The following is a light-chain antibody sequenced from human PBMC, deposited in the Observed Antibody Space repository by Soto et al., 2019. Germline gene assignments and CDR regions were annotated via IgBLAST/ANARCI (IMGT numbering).Light chain of an antibody. Sequence: DIVMTQSPLSLPVTPGEPASISCRSSQSLLHSNGYNYLDWYLQKPGQSPQLLIYWGSNRASGVPDRISGSGSGADFTLKISRVEDEDVGVYYCMQGLRTPITFGQGTRL. J-gene: IGKJ5*01. V-gene: IGKV2-28*01. CDR1: QSLLHSNGYNY. CDR3: MQGLRTPIT. CDR2: WGS.